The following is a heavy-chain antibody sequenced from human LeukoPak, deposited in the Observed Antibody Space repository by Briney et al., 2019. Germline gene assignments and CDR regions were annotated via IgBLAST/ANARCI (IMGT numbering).Heavy chain of an antibody. Sequence: RSSETLSLTCTVSGVSISSYYWSWIRQPPGKGLEWIGYIYYSGSTNYNPSLKSRVTISVDTSKNQFSLKLSSVTAADPAVYYCARVGYYYDSSGYREPFDYWGQGTLVTVSS. CDR1: GVSISSYY. V-gene: IGHV4-59*01. J-gene: IGHJ4*02. D-gene: IGHD3-22*01. CDR2: IYYSGST. CDR3: ARVGYYYDSSGYREPFDY.